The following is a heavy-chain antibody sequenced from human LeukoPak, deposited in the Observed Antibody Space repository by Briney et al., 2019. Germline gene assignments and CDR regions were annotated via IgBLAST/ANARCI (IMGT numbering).Heavy chain of an antibody. CDR1: GFTFSSYW. V-gene: IGHV3-7*01. D-gene: IGHD3-10*01. Sequence: TGGSLRLSCAASGFTFSSYWMSWVRQAPGKGLEWVAQIKQDGSEKYYVDSVKGRFTVSRDNAKNSLYLQMNSLRPEDTAVYYCATHPGDYWFGYLQLWGQGTLVTVSS. CDR2: IKQDGSEK. J-gene: IGHJ4*02. CDR3: ATHPGDYWFGYLQL.